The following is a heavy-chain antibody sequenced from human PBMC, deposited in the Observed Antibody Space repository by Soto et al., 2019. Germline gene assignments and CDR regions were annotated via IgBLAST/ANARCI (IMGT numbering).Heavy chain of an antibody. CDR2: ISSSSSTI. J-gene: IGHJ6*02. CDR3: ARSRVLKLRFLEWLSPRQYYYYGMDV. Sequence: PGGSLRLSCAASGFTFSSYSMNWVRQAPGKGLEWVSYISSSSSTIYYADSVKGRFTISRDNAKNSLYLQMNSLRDEDTAVYYCARSRVLKLRFLEWLSPRQYYYYGMDVWGQGTTVTVSS. V-gene: IGHV3-48*02. CDR1: GFTFSSYS. D-gene: IGHD3-3*01.